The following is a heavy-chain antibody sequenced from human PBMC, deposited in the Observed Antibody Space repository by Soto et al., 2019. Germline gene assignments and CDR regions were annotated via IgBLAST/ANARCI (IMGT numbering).Heavy chain of an antibody. V-gene: IGHV4-30-4*01. D-gene: IGHD3-10*01. CDR2: IYYSGST. CDR3: ARHGYGSGNYPDY. J-gene: IGHJ4*02. CDR1: GGSISSGDYY. Sequence: SETLSLTCTVSGGSISSGDYYWSWIRQPPGKGLEWIGYIYYSGSTYYNPSLKSRVTISVDTSKNQFSLKLSSVTAADTAVYYCARHGYGSGNYPDYWGQGTLVTVSS.